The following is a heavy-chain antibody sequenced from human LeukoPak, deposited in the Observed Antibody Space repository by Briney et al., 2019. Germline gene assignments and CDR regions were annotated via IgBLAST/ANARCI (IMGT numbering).Heavy chain of an antibody. Sequence: GGSLRLSCAASGFTFSIYAMHWVRQAPGKGLEWVAVISYDGSNKYYADSVKGRFTISRDNSKNTLYLQMNSLRAEDTAVYYCARVPYSSGWWVSGYWGQGTLVTVSS. CDR3: ARVPYSSGWWVSGY. CDR2: ISYDGSNK. J-gene: IGHJ4*02. CDR1: GFTFSIYA. D-gene: IGHD6-19*01. V-gene: IGHV3-30-3*01.